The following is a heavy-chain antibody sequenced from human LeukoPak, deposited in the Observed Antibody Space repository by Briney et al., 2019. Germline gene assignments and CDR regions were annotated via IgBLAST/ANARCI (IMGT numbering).Heavy chain of an antibody. V-gene: IGHV4-4*07. J-gene: IGHJ3*01. CDR3: ARDQSGHGGHNIDAFDV. CDR1: GGSISNYY. D-gene: IGHD3-16*01. CDR2: MYASGST. Sequence: PSETLSLTCNVSGGSISNYYWNWIRQPAGKGLEWIGRMYASGSTRYNPSFEGRVTMSAGTSKNQVSLKLTSVIAADTAVYFCARDQSGHGGHNIDAFDVWGQGTMVTVSS.